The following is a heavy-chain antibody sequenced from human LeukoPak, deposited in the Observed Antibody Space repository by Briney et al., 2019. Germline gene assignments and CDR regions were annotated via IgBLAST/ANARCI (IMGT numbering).Heavy chain of an antibody. Sequence: SETLSLTCAVYGGSFSGYYWSWIRQPPGKGLEWIGEIDHSGSTTYNPSFKSRVTISLDTSKNQFSLKMNSVTAADTAVYYCASRIAAAGYYYYYYAMDVWGQGTTVTVSS. CDR3: ASRIAAAGYYYYYYAMDV. D-gene: IGHD6-13*01. CDR2: IDHSGST. CDR1: GGSFSGYY. V-gene: IGHV4-34*01. J-gene: IGHJ6*02.